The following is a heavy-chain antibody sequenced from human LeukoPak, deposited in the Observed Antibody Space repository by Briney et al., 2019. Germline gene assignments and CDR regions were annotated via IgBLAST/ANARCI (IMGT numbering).Heavy chain of an antibody. V-gene: IGHV4-39*01. CDR2: IYYGGST. CDR3: ARHEQLLGSVDY. CDR1: GGSISSNTYN. D-gene: IGHD5-18*01. Sequence: SETLSLTCTVSGGSISSNTYNWGWIRQPPGKGLEWIGSIYYGGSTYYNPSLKSRVTISVDTSKNQFSLKLSSVPAADTAVYYCARHEQLLGSVDYWGQGTLVTVSS. J-gene: IGHJ4*02.